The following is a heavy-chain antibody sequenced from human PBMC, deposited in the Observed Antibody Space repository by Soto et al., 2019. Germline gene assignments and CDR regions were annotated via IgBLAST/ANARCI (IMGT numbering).Heavy chain of an antibody. D-gene: IGHD3-3*01. CDR3: TTGQGLLRFWGWLSRYYFDY. V-gene: IGHV1-24*01. CDR1: GYTLPELS. Sequence: GASVKVSCKVSGYTLPELSMHWVRQAPGKGLEWMGGFDPEDGETIYAQKFQGRVTMTADTSTNTAYMELSSLRSEDTAVYYCTTGQGLLRFWGWLSRYYFDYGAQEPLVTV. CDR2: FDPEDGET. J-gene: IGHJ4*02.